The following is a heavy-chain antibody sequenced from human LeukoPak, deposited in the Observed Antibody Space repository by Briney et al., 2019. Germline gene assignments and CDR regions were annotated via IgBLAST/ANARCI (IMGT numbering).Heavy chain of an antibody. CDR1: GFTFSGSA. D-gene: IGHD1-26*01. CDR3: TRQRRELPESDY. J-gene: IGHJ4*02. Sequence: GGSLKLSCAASGFTFSGSAMHWVRQASGKGLEWVGRIRSKANSYATAYAASVKGRFTISRDDSKNTAYLQMNSLKTEDTVVYYCTRQRRELPESDYWGQGTLVTVSS. V-gene: IGHV3-73*01. CDR2: IRSKANSYAT.